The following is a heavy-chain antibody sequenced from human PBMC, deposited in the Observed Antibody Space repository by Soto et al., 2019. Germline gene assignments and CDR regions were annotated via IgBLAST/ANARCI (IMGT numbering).Heavy chain of an antibody. J-gene: IGHJ6*02. V-gene: IGHV4-31*03. CDR1: GGSISSGGYY. Sequence: SETLSLTCTVSGGSISSGGYYWSWIRQHPGKGLEWIGYIYYSGSTYYNPSLKTRVTISVDTSKNQFSLKLSSVTAADTAVYYCASRESSGWYFDYYYGMDVWGQGTTVTVSS. D-gene: IGHD6-19*01. CDR2: IYYSGST. CDR3: ASRESSGWYFDYYYGMDV.